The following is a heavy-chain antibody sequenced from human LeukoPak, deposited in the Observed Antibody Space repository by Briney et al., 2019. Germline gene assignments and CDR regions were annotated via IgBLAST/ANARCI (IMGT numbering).Heavy chain of an antibody. CDR1: GYSISSDYY. J-gene: IGHJ4*02. Sequence: SETLSLTCTVSGYSISSDYYWGWIRQPPGKGLEWIGSIYHSGSTHYSPSLKGRVTISVDTSKNQFSLRLSSVTAADTAVYYCARALYGSGSHLDFWGQGTLVTVSS. D-gene: IGHD3-10*01. CDR2: IYHSGST. V-gene: IGHV4-38-2*02. CDR3: ARALYGSGSHLDF.